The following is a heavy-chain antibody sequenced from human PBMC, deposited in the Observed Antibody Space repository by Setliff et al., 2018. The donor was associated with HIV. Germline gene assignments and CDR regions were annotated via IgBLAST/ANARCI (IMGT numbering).Heavy chain of an antibody. CDR2: IFHPGSS. CDR3: ASLTDYGGDSGSH. J-gene: IGHJ4*02. Sequence: SETLSLTCSVSGGSMSNYYWSWVRQPPGKGLEWMGDIFHPGSSTYNPSLKSRVSLSVDTSKNQFSLRLSAVTAADTAVYYCASLTDYGGDSGSHWGQGTPVTVS. V-gene: IGHV4-59*01. CDR1: GGSMSNYY. D-gene: IGHD4-17*01.